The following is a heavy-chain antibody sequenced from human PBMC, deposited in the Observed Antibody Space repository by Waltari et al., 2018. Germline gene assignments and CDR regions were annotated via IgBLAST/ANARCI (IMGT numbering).Heavy chain of an antibody. CDR1: GGSISSGSYY. V-gene: IGHV4-61*09. J-gene: IGHJ4*02. CDR3: ARAPGIAVAGTLDY. Sequence: QVQLQESGPGLVKPSQTLSLTCTVSGGSISSGSYYWSWIRQPAGEGLEWIWYIYTRGRTNDHPSLKSRVTISVYTSKNQFSLKLSSVTAADTAVYYCARAPGIAVAGTLDYWGQGTLVTVSS. CDR2: IYTRGRT. D-gene: IGHD6-19*01.